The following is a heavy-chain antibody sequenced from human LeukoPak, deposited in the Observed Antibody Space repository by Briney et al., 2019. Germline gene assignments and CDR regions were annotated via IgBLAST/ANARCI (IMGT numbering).Heavy chain of an antibody. J-gene: IGHJ6*03. CDR3: ARDGTYYYGSGSFAYMDV. CDR2: IYTSGST. Sequence: PSETLSLTCTVSGGSISSYYWSWIRQPPGKGLEWIGRIYTSGSTNYNPSLKSRVTMSVDTSKNQFSLKLSSATAADTAVYYCARDGTYYYGSGSFAYMDVWGKGTTVTISS. V-gene: IGHV4-4*07. CDR1: GGSISSYY. D-gene: IGHD3-10*01.